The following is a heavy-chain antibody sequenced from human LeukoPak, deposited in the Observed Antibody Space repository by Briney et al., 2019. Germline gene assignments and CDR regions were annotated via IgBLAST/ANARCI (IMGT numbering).Heavy chain of an antibody. CDR2: IYPGDSDT. V-gene: IGHV5-51*01. CDR1: GYSFTSYW. CDR3: ASTYYDFWSGYSVPGAFDY. Sequence: GEFLQISCQGSGYSFTSYWIGWVRPMPGKGLEWMGIIYPGDSDTRYSPSFQGQVTISADKSISTAYLQWSSLKASDTAMYYCASTYYDFWSGYSVPGAFDYWGQGTLVTVSS. D-gene: IGHD3-3*01. J-gene: IGHJ4*02.